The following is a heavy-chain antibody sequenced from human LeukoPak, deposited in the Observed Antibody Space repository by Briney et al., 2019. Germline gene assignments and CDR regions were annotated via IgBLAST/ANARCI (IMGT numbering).Heavy chain of an antibody. V-gene: IGHV3-30*02. J-gene: IGHJ4*02. CDR1: GFTFSNYG. CDR3: AKDVSDYFDY. D-gene: IGHD5/OR15-5a*01. CDR2: IRYDGSDK. Sequence: GGSLRLSCAASGFTFSNYGMHWVRQAPGKGREWVSFIRYDGSDKYYADSVKGRFTISRDKSKNTLYLQMNSLRAEDTAVYYCAKDVSDYFDYWGQGTLVTVSS.